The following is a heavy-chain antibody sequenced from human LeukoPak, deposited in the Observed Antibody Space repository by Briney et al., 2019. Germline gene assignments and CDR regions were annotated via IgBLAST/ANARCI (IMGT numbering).Heavy chain of an antibody. J-gene: IGHJ4*02. Sequence: KPSETLSLTCTVSGGSISSYYWSWIRQPPGKGLEWIGYIYYSGSTNYNPSLKSRVTISVDTSKNQFSLKLSSVTAADTAVYYCARTWYSSGWYSYYFDYRGQGTLVTVSS. CDR2: IYYSGST. CDR1: GGSISSYY. D-gene: IGHD6-19*01. V-gene: IGHV4-59*01. CDR3: ARTWYSSGWYSYYFDY.